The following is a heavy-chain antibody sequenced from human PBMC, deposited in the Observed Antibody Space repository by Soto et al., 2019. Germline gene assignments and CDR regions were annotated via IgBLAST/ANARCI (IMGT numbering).Heavy chain of an antibody. V-gene: IGHV1-18*01. CDR1: GYTFTSYG. Sequence: QVQLVQSGAEVKKPGASVKVSCKASGYTFTSYGISWVRQAPGQGLEWMGWISAYNGNTNYAQKLQGRVTMTTDTSTSTAYMELRSLRSDDTAVYYCARVPLVRGVIITFPLESYYYYGMDVWGQGTTVTVSS. D-gene: IGHD3-10*01. CDR2: ISAYNGNT. CDR3: ARVPLVRGVIITFPLESYYYYGMDV. J-gene: IGHJ6*02.